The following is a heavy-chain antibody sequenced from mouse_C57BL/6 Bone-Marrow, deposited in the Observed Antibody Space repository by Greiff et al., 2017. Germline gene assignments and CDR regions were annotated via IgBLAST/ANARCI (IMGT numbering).Heavy chain of an antibody. CDR1: GYTFTSYW. CDR3: AREKIWITTVVEGYWYFDV. V-gene: IGHV1-59*01. D-gene: IGHD1-1*01. J-gene: IGHJ1*03. CDR2: IDPSDSYT. Sequence: QVQLQQPGAELVRPGTSVKLSCKASGYTFTSYWMHWVKQRPGQGLEWIGVIDPSDSYTNYNQKFKGKATLTVDTSSSTAYMQLSSLTSEDSAVYYGAREKIWITTVVEGYWYFDVWGTGTTVTVSS.